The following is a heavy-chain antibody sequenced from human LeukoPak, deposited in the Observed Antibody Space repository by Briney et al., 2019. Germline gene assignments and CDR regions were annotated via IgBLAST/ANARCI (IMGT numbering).Heavy chain of an antibody. CDR3: ARDGSLLGLIAYYFDY. CDR1: GYTFTSYY. V-gene: IGHV1-46*01. J-gene: IGHJ4*02. Sequence: ASVKVSCKASGYTFTSYYMHWVRQAPGQGLEWMGIINPSGGSTSYAQKFQGRVTMTRDTSTSTVYMELSSLRSEDTAVYYCARDGSLLGLIAYYFDYWGQGTLVTVSS. CDR2: INPSGGST. D-gene: IGHD2-8*01.